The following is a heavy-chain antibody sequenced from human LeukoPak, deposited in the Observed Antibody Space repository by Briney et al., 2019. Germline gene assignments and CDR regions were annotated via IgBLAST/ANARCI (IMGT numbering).Heavy chain of an antibody. CDR2: IYHSGST. CDR3: ARDPSSST. Sequence: SETLSLTCTVSGYSISSGYYWGWIRQPPGKGLEWIGSIYHSGSTYYNPSLKSRVTISVDTSKNQVSLKLSSVTAADTAVYYCARDPSSSTWGQGTLVTVSS. CDR1: GYSISSGYY. J-gene: IGHJ5*02. V-gene: IGHV4-38-2*02. D-gene: IGHD6-13*01.